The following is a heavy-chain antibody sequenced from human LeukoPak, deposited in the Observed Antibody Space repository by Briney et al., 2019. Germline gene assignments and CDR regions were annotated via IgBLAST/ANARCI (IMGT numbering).Heavy chain of an antibody. CDR1: GGSISSYY. CDR3: ARGGVRGVGFDY. D-gene: IGHD3-10*01. V-gene: IGHV4-59*01. Sequence: SETLSLTCTVSGGSISSYYWSWIRQPPGKGLEWIGYIYHSGSTNYNPSLKSRVTISVDTSKNQFSLKLSSVTAADTAVYYCARGGVRGVGFDYWGQGTLVTVSS. J-gene: IGHJ4*02. CDR2: IYHSGST.